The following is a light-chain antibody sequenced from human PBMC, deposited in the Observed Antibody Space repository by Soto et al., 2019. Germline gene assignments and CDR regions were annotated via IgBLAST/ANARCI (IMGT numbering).Light chain of an antibody. J-gene: IGKJ2*01. CDR2: DAS. V-gene: IGKV1-5*01. Sequence: DIQMTQSPSTLSASVGDRVTIACRASQSIDSWLAWYQQKPGKAPKFLIYDASDLESGVPSRFSGSGSGTEFTLTISSLQPDDFATYYCQHYRVKQFTFGQGTKVEIK. CDR3: QHYRVKQFT. CDR1: QSIDSW.